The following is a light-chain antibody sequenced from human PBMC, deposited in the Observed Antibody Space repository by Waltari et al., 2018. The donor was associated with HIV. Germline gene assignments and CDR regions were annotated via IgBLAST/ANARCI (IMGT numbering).Light chain of an antibody. CDR1: SGSIGTNY. Sequence: NFMLTQPHSVSESPGKTVTISCTGSSGSIGTNYVQWYQQRPGSAPTTVIYEDNRRPSGVPARFSGSIDSSSNSASLTISGLKTEDEADYSCQSYDSTNHVVFGGGTKLTVL. J-gene: IGLJ2*01. V-gene: IGLV6-57*02. CDR2: EDN. CDR3: QSYDSTNHVV.